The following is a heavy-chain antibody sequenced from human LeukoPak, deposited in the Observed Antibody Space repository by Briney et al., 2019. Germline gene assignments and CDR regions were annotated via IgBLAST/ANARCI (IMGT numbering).Heavy chain of an antibody. D-gene: IGHD3-22*01. Sequence: ASMKVSCKASGYTFTDPYIHWVRRAPGQGLEWMGWINPNSGDTNYAQKFQGRVTMTRDTSITTAYMELSRLRSDDTAVYYCARDFYYDSIGAFDFWGQGTLVTVSS. CDR2: INPNSGDT. J-gene: IGHJ4*02. V-gene: IGHV1-2*02. CDR1: GYTFTDPY. CDR3: ARDFYYDSIGAFDF.